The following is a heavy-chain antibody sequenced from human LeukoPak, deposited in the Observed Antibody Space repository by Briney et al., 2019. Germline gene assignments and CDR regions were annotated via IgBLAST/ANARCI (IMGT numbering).Heavy chain of an antibody. Sequence: ASVKVSCKASGYTFTDYAITWVRQAPGQGLEWVGWMSADNDNTYYAQKFQGRVTVSTDTSTSTAYMELRTLRSDDTAVYYCARVGGYYYGSGSHDYYFEYWGQGTLVTVSS. CDR2: MSADNDNT. CDR3: ARVGGYYYGSGSHDYYFEY. J-gene: IGHJ4*02. D-gene: IGHD3-10*01. CDR1: GYTFTDYA. V-gene: IGHV1-18*01.